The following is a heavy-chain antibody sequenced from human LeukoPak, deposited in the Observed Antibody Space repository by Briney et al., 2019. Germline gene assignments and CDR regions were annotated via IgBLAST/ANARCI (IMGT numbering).Heavy chain of an antibody. CDR2: MYYSGTT. CDR1: GGSISSSNYY. V-gene: IGHV4-39*07. Sequence: SETLSLICTVSGGSISSSNYYWGWIRQPPGKGLEWIGSMYYSGTTYYNPSLKSRVTISVDTSKNQFSLKLRSVTAADTAVYYCASPMAWAHNRRDSDYWGLGTLVTVSS. CDR3: ASPMAWAHNRRDSDY. D-gene: IGHD5-24*01. J-gene: IGHJ4*02.